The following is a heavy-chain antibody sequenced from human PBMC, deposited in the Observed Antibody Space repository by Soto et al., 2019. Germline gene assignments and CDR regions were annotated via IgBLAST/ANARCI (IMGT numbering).Heavy chain of an antibody. CDR3: ARKYGSGSYPHFDY. J-gene: IGHJ4*02. D-gene: IGHD3-10*01. Sequence: QVQLVESGGGVVQPGRSLRLSCAASGFTFSSYAMHWVRQAPGKGLEWVAVISYDGSNKYYADSVKGRFTISRDNSKNTLYLQMNSLTAEDTAVYYCARKYGSGSYPHFDYWGQGTLVTVSS. V-gene: IGHV3-30-3*01. CDR1: GFTFSSYA. CDR2: ISYDGSNK.